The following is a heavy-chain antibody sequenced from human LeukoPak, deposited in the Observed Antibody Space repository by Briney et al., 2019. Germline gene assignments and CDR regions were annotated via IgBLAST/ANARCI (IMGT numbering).Heavy chain of an antibody. CDR2: IRSKAYGGTT. V-gene: IGHV3-49*04. CDR1: GFTFGDYA. D-gene: IGHD6-19*01. Sequence: GGSLRLSCTASGFTFGDYAMSWVRQAAGKGLEWVGFIRSKAYGGTTEYAASVKGRFTISRDDSKSIAYLQMNSLKTEDTAVYYCTRDRRSSGWKYYFDYWGQGTLVTVSS. CDR3: TRDRRSSGWKYYFDY. J-gene: IGHJ4*02.